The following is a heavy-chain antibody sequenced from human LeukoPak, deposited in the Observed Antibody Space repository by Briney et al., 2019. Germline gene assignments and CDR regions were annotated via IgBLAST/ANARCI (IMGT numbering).Heavy chain of an antibody. J-gene: IGHJ4*02. V-gene: IGHV5-51*01. Sequence: GESLKISCKGSGYSFSNYWIGWVRQMPGKGLEWMGIIYPGDSQTRYSPSFQGQVTISADKSINTAYLQWSSLKTSDTAMYYCASSRWLQSPLDYWGQGTLVTVSS. D-gene: IGHD5-24*01. CDR2: IYPGDSQT. CDR3: ASSRWLQSPLDY. CDR1: GYSFSNYW.